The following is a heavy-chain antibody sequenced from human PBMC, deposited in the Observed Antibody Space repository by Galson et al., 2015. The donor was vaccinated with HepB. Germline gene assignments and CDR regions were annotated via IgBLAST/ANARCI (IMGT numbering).Heavy chain of an antibody. V-gene: IGHV7-4-1*02. CDR3: ARGLQGSGSYPLFQH. CDR2: INTNTGNP. D-gene: IGHD3-10*02. Sequence: SVKVSCKASGYTFTSYAMNWVRQAPGQGLEWMGWINTNTGNPTYAQGFTGRFVFSLDTSVSTAYLQISSLKAEDTAVYYCARGLQGSGSYPLFQHWGQGTLVTVSS. J-gene: IGHJ1*01. CDR1: GYTFTSYA.